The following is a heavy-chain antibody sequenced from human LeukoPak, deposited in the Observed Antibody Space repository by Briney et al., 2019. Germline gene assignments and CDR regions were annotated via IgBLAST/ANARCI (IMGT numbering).Heavy chain of an antibody. D-gene: IGHD2-8*02. CDR1: GVTFSSYG. CDR3: ARGAGGYVDY. Sequence: GGSLRLSCAVSGVTFSSYGMTWVRQAPGKGLEWVSAISGSGGGTNYADSVKGRFTISRDNSENTLYLQMNSLRAEDTAVYYCARGAGGYVDYWGQGTVVTVSS. CDR2: ISGSGGGT. V-gene: IGHV3-23*01. J-gene: IGHJ4*02.